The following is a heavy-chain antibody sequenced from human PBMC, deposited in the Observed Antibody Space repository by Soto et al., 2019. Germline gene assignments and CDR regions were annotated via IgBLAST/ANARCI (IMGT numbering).Heavy chain of an antibody. CDR1: GFTFSSYD. V-gene: IGHV3-64*01. J-gene: IGHJ4*02. Sequence: EVQLAESGGGMVQPGGSLRLSCVASGFTFSSYDMHWVRQAPGKGLEYVSSISSNGGTTYYGNSVKGRFTISRDNSKNALYPQMGSLRAGHMAVYYCVRRVSGNDDYWGQGTLVTVSS. CDR3: VRRVSGNDDY. D-gene: IGHD1-1*01. CDR2: ISSNGGTT.